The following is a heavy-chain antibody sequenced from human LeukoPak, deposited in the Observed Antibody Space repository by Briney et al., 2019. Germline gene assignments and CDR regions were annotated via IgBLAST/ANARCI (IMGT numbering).Heavy chain of an antibody. J-gene: IGHJ5*02. Sequence: SETLSLTCTVSGGSISSHYWSWIRQPPGKGLEWIGYIYYSGSTNYNPSLKSRVTISVDTSKNQFSLKLSSVTAADTAVYYCARLGPGWFDPWGQGTLVTVS. CDR2: IYYSGST. CDR1: GGSISSHY. D-gene: IGHD3/OR15-3a*01. V-gene: IGHV4-59*08. CDR3: ARLGPGWFDP.